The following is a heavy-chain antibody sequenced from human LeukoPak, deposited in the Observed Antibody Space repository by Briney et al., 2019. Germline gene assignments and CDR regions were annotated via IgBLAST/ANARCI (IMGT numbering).Heavy chain of an antibody. CDR2: IYYSGST. CDR3: ARDRHRHLYYDILKHQTDAFDI. Sequence: SETLSLTCTVSGGSISSYYWSWIRQPPGKGLEWIGSIYYSGSTYYNPSLKSRVTISVDTSKNQFSLKLSSVTAADTAVYYCARDRHRHLYYDILKHQTDAFDIWGQGTMVTVSS. V-gene: IGHV4-59*01. CDR1: GGSISSYY. J-gene: IGHJ3*02. D-gene: IGHD3-9*01.